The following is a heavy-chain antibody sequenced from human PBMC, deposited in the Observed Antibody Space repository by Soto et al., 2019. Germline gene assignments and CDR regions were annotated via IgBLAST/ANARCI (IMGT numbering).Heavy chain of an antibody. V-gene: IGHV3-72*01. CDR3: TSGGQVY. CDR2: IRDRVNRYST. Sequence: EVHLVESGGGLVLPGGSLRLSCAGSGFTFSDPYFDWVRQAPGKGLEWVGRIRDRVNRYSTDYAASVRGRFTISRDDSTNSLYLQLHSLKTEDTAVYYCTSGGQVYWGQGALVTVSS. J-gene: IGHJ4*02. CDR1: GFTFSDPY.